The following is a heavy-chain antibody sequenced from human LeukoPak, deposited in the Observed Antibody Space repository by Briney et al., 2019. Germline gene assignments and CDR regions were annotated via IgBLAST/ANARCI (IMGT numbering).Heavy chain of an antibody. J-gene: IGHJ4*02. CDR2: FDPEDGET. D-gene: IGHD2-8*01. Sequence: ASVKVSCKVSGYTLTEISMHWVRQAPGKGLEWMGGFDPEDGETIYAQKFQGRVTMTEDTSTDTAYMELSSLRSEDTAVYYCATGPGRVLMVHVPPNFDYWGQGTLVTVSS. CDR1: GYTLTEIS. V-gene: IGHV1-24*01. CDR3: ATGPGRVLMVHVPPNFDY.